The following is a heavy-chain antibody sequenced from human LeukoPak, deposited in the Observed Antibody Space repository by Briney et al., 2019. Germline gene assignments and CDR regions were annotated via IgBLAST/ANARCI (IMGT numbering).Heavy chain of an antibody. CDR1: GFTFSSYR. Sequence: GGSLRLSCAASGFTFSSYRMSWVRQAPGKGLEWVANIKQDGSEKYYVDSVKGRFTISRDNAKNSLYLQMNSLRAEDTAVYYCAREGYYYFDYWGQGTLVTVSS. D-gene: IGHD1-26*01. V-gene: IGHV3-7*01. J-gene: IGHJ4*02. CDR3: AREGYYYFDY. CDR2: IKQDGSEK.